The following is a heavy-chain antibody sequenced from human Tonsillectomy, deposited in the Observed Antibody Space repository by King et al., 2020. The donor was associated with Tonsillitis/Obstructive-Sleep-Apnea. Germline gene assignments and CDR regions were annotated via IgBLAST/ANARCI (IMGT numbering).Heavy chain of an antibody. J-gene: IGHJ6*03. D-gene: IGHD2-2*01. V-gene: IGHV3-9*03. Sequence: VQLVESXGGLVQPGRSLRLSCAASGFTFDDYAVXWVRQAPGKGLEWVSGISWDSNNIGYADSVKGRFTISRDNAKNSLYLQMNSLRAEDMALYYCAKAPXXIXVVXVXXXAQGLYYYMXVWGXGTTVTVSS. CDR1: GFTFDDYA. CDR3: AKAPXXIXVVXVXXXAQGLYYYMXV. CDR2: ISWDSNNI.